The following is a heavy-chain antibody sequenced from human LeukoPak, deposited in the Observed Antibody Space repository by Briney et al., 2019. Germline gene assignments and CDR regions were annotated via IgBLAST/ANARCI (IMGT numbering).Heavy chain of an antibody. D-gene: IGHD3-22*01. CDR2: PWYDGSNK. V-gene: IGHV3-33*01. CDR1: GFTFSGYG. J-gene: IGHJ3*02. CDR3: ARTDYYDTSGYKGDAFDI. Sequence: GGSLRLSCAASGFTFSGYGMHWVRQAPGKGLEWVAVPWYDGSNKYYADSVKGRFTISRDNSKNTLYLQMNSLRAEDTAVYYCARTDYYDTSGYKGDAFDIWGQGTMVTVPS.